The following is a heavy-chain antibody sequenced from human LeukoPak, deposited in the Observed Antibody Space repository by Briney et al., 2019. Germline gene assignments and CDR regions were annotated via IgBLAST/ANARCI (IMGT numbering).Heavy chain of an antibody. V-gene: IGHV3-74*01. CDR1: GVSFSTTW. Sequence: PGGSLRLSCAASGVSFSTTWMHWVRQAPGKGLMWVSHVSSDGKYTYADSVKGRFTVSRDNNKDMVYLQLSSLRAEDTAVYYCATDGAYGLIHWGQGTLVTVSS. J-gene: IGHJ4*02. D-gene: IGHD3-16*01. CDR3: ATDGAYGLIH. CDR2: VSSDGKYT.